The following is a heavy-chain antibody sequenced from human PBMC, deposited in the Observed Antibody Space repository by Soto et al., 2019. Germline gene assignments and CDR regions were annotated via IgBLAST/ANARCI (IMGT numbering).Heavy chain of an antibody. Sequence: QVQLVQSGAEVKKPGSSVKVSCEASGGTFSGHAISWVRQAPGQGPEWMGGLIPLFGTTQHAQNFQDRLTITADKSTSTACMELNSLRFEDTAIYYCAGGPNGGHRFDSWGQGTLVTVSS. J-gene: IGHJ4*02. CDR1: GGTFSGHA. D-gene: IGHD2-8*01. CDR2: LIPLFGTT. V-gene: IGHV1-69*06. CDR3: AGGPNGGHRFDS.